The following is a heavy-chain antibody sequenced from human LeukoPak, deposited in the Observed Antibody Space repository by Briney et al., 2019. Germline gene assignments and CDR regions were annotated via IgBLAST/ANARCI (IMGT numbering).Heavy chain of an antibody. CDR1: GYTFTDYY. V-gene: IGHV1/OR15-1*01. D-gene: IGHD1-1*01. CDR3: SIGRERRSFRD. J-gene: IGHJ4*02. Sequence: ASVTVSCKASGYTFTDYYMHWVRQAPGQELGWMGRINPNSGGTNYAQKFQGRVTMTRDTSISPAYTELGSLRSEDTATYYCSIGRERRSFRDWVQGTLVTVSS. CDR2: INPNSGGT.